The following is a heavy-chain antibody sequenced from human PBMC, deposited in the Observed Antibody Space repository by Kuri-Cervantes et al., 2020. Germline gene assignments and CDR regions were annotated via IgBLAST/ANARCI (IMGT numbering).Heavy chain of an antibody. Sequence: ASVKVSCKASGYTFTGYYMHWGRQAPEQGLEGMGWINPNSGGTNYAQKFQGRVTMTRDTSISTAYMELRRLRSDGTAEYYCARGGEILLWFGEWHEGDMDVWGQGTTVTVSS. J-gene: IGHJ6*02. CDR2: INPNSGGT. V-gene: IGHV1-2*02. CDR1: GYTFTGYY. CDR3: ARGGEILLWFGEWHEGDMDV. D-gene: IGHD3-10*01.